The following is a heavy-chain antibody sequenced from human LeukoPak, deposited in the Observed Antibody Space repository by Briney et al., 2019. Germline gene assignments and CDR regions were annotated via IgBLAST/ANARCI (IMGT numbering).Heavy chain of an antibody. D-gene: IGHD5-12*01. Sequence: GGSLRLSCAASGFTFSSYAMHWVRQAPGKGLEWVAVISYDGSNKYYADSVKGRFTISRDNSKNTLYLQMNSLRAEDTAVYYCARDPLQSESLGYDWASEYFQHWGQGTLVTVSS. V-gene: IGHV3-30-3*01. CDR3: ARDPLQSESLGYDWASEYFQH. CDR2: ISYDGSNK. J-gene: IGHJ1*01. CDR1: GFTFSSYA.